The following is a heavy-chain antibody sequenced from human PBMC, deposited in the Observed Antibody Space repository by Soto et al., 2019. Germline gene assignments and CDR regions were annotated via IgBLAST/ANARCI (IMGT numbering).Heavy chain of an antibody. D-gene: IGHD6-13*01. CDR1: GYTFTSYY. V-gene: IGHV1-46*01. J-gene: IGHJ5*02. CDR3: ARDRPYSSSWDNWFDP. CDR2: INPSGGST. Sequence: ASVKVSCKASGYTFTSYYMHWVRQAPGQGLEWMGIINPSGGSTSYAQKFQGRVTMTTDTSTSTAYMELRSLRSDDTAVYYCARDRPYSSSWDNWFDPWGQGTLVTVSS.